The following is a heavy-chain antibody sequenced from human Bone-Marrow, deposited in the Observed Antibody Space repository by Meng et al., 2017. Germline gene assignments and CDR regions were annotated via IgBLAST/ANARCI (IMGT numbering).Heavy chain of an antibody. CDR3: ARSGSVRGGLKGYYYGMDV. J-gene: IGHJ6*02. CDR2: ISSSGSTI. D-gene: IGHD3-10*01. Sequence: GESLKISCAASGFTFSSYEMNWVRQAPGKGLEWVSYISSSGSTIYYADSVKGRFTTSRDNAKNSLYLQMNSLRAEDTAVYYCARSGSVRGGLKGYYYGMDVWGQGTTVTVSS. V-gene: IGHV3-48*03. CDR1: GFTFSSYE.